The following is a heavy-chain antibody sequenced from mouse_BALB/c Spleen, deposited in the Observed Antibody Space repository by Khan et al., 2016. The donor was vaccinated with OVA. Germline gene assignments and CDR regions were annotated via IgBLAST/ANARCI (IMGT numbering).Heavy chain of an antibody. CDR2: MFPGDGST. CDR3: ARGGYGGFAY. J-gene: IGHJ3*01. CDR1: GYTFTSYD. Sequence: QVQLQQPGAELVKPGASVKLSCKASGYTFTSYDINWVRQRPEQGLEWLGWMFPGDGSTKYNENFKGKATLTTDKSSSTAYMQLSRLTSEDSGAYVCARGGYGGFAYWGQGTLVTVSA. D-gene: IGHD2-14*01. V-gene: IGHV1-85*01.